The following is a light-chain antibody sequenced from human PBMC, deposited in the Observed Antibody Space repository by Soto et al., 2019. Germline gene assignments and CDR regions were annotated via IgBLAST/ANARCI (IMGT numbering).Light chain of an antibody. Sequence: EIVLTQSPATLSSSPWERATLSCRASQTVNSRLAWYQHKPGQAPRLLIYHTSNRATGIPARFSGSGSGTDFTLTISSLEPEDFAVYYCQQRSNWPTFGQGTKVDIK. CDR1: QTVNSR. V-gene: IGKV3-11*01. CDR2: HTS. CDR3: QQRSNWPT. J-gene: IGKJ1*01.